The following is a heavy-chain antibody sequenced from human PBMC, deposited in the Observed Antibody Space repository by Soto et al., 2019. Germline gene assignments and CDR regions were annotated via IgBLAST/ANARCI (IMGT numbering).Heavy chain of an antibody. CDR1: GGTFRSYA. CDR2: IIPIFGTA. CDR3: ARDLAYCGGDCYSGLYYFDY. J-gene: IGHJ4*02. D-gene: IGHD2-21*02. V-gene: IGHV1-69*13. Sequence: GASVKVSCKASGGTFRSYAISWVRQAPGQGLEWMGGIIPIFGTANYAQKFQGRVTITADESTSTAYMELSSLRSEDTAVYYCARDLAYCGGDCYSGLYYFDYWGQGTLVTVSS.